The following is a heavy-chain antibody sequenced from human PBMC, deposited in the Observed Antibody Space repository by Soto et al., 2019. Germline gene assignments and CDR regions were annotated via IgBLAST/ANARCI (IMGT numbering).Heavy chain of an antibody. J-gene: IGHJ6*02. CDR2: IYPRDSDT. CDR3: ARRPNTLNYYAMDV. Sequence: EVQLVQSGAEVKKPGESLKISCKGSGYTFTTYWIGWVRQMPGKGLEWMGMIYPRDSDTRYSPSFQGQVTISADKSISTAYLQWSSLKASDTAIYYCARRPNTLNYYAMDVWGQGTTVTVSS. V-gene: IGHV5-51*03. CDR1: GYTFTTYW. D-gene: IGHD3-9*01.